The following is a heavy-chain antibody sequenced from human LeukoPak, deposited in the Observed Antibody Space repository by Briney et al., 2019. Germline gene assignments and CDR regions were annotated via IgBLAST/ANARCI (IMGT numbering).Heavy chain of an antibody. Sequence: PGGSLRLSCAASGFTFSSYDMHWVRQAIGKDLVWVSAIGTAGDTYYPGSVKGRFTISRENAKNSFYLQMNSLRAGDTGVYYCARGGNRYCSGGSCYMFDYRGQGTLVTVSS. CDR3: ARGGNRYCSGGSCYMFDY. D-gene: IGHD2-15*01. J-gene: IGHJ4*02. V-gene: IGHV3-13*01. CDR2: IGTAGDT. CDR1: GFTFSSYD.